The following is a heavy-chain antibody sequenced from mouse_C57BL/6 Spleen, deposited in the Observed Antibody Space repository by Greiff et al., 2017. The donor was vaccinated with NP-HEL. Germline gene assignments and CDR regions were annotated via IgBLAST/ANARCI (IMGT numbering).Heavy chain of an antibody. CDR3: ARGPVTTVVARDYFDY. CDR1: GYAFSSSW. D-gene: IGHD1-1*01. CDR2: IYPGDGDT. Sequence: VKLQESGPELVKPGASVKISCKASGYAFSSSWMNWVKQRPGKGLEWIGRIYPGDGDTNYNGKFKGKATLTADKSSSTAYMQLSSLTSEDSAVYFCARGPVTTVVARDYFDYWGQGTTLTVSS. J-gene: IGHJ2*01. V-gene: IGHV1-82*01.